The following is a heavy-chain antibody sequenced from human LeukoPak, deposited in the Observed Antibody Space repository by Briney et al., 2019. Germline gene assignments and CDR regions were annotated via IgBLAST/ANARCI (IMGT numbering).Heavy chain of an antibody. V-gene: IGHV4-30-4*08. D-gene: IGHD3-22*01. CDR2: ICYSGST. Sequence: SETLSLACTVSGGSISSGDYNWSWIRPPPGQGLEWIVYICYSGSTYNKPTLNSRVTISVDTSTIQSSLKLISVTVADTAVYYCAREKYYNSSGYYIIDYWGQGTLVTVSS. CDR3: AREKYYNSSGYYIIDY. J-gene: IGHJ4*02. CDR1: GGSISSGDYN.